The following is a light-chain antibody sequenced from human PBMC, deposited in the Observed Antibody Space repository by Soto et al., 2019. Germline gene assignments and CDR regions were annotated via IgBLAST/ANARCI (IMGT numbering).Light chain of an antibody. CDR2: HAS. V-gene: IGKV1-5*01. CDR3: QQRSNWPPT. Sequence: DIQMTQSPSTLPASLGDRVTITCRASQSISNWLAWYQQKPGTAPKVPIYHASNLQSGVPSRFSGSGSGTDFTLTISRLEPEDFAVYYCQQRSNWPPTFGQGTKVDIK. CDR1: QSISNW. J-gene: IGKJ1*01.